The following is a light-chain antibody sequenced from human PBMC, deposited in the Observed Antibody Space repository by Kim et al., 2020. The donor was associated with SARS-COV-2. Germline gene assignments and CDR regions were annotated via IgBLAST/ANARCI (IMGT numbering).Light chain of an antibody. CDR1: QSLLHSTGYGY. V-gene: IGKV2-28*01. J-gene: IGKJ1*01. CDR3: MQALQTPLT. CDR2: LGS. Sequence: PASIACRASQSLLHSTGYGYFDWYLQKPVQSPQLLIYLGSNRASGVPDRFSGSGSGTDFTLKISRVEAEDVGVYYCMQALQTPLTFGQGTKVDIK.